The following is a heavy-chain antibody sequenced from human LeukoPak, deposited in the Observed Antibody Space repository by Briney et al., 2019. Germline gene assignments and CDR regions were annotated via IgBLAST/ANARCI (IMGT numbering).Heavy chain of an antibody. V-gene: IGHV4-4*02. CDR3: ARSSGSRYYIDY. CDR2: IFHSGST. Sequence: SETLSLTCAVSGGSISRSDWWSWVRQSPGKGLEWIGEIFHSGSTKYNPSLKSRVTISVDTSKNQFSLKLNSVTAADTAVYYCARSSGSRYYIDYWGQGTLVTVSS. CDR1: GGSISRSDW. J-gene: IGHJ4*02. D-gene: IGHD1-26*01.